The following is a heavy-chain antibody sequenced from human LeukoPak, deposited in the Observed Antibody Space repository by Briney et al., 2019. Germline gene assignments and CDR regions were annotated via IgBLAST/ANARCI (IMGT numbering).Heavy chain of an antibody. CDR3: ARQRGSGCLDY. V-gene: IGHV3-7*01. D-gene: IGHD6-19*01. Sequence: GGSLRLSCAASRFTLSSYWMSWVRQAPGKGREWVANIKQDGSETYYVDSVKGRFTISRDNAKNSLSLQMNSLRAEGTAVYYCARQRGSGCLDYWGQGTLVTVSS. CDR2: IKQDGSET. CDR1: RFTLSSYW. J-gene: IGHJ4*02.